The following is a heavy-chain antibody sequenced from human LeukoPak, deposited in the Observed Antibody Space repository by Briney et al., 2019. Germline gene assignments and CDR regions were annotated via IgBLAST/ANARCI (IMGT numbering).Heavy chain of an antibody. CDR1: GFTISSNA. J-gene: IGHJ4*02. V-gene: IGHV3-23*01. CDR2: VSGRNGST. Sequence: GGSLRLSCAASGFTISSNAMSWVRQAPGKGLEWVSAVSGRNGSTYYADSVKGRFTISRDDSKNTLYLQMNSLRAEDTAVYYCAKKGVREFDYWGQGLLVTVSS. D-gene: IGHD2-8*01. CDR3: AKKGVREFDY.